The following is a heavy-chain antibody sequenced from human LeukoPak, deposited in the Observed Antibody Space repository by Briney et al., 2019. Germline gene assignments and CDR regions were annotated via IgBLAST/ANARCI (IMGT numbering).Heavy chain of an antibody. V-gene: IGHV3-48*04. Sequence: GGSLRLSCAASGFTFSSYSMNWVRQAPGKGLEWVSYISSSSGSMYYADSVKGRFTISRDNANNSLYLQMNSLRAEDTAVYYCARPAGGTKSYYFDYWGQGTLVTVSS. D-gene: IGHD1-7*01. CDR2: ISSSSGSM. J-gene: IGHJ4*02. CDR1: GFTFSSYS. CDR3: ARPAGGTKSYYFDY.